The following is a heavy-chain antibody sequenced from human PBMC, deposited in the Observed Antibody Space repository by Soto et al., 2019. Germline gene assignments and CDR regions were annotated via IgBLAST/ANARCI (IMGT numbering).Heavy chain of an antibody. CDR3: AKELRPIAAGRKDDYYCGMDV. D-gene: IGHD6-13*01. J-gene: IGHJ6*02. V-gene: IGHV3-30*18. CDR1: EFTFSSYG. Sequence: QVQQVESGGGVVQPGRSLRLSCAASEFTFSSYGMHWVRQAPGKGLEWVAVISYDGSNKYYADSVKGRFTISRDNSKNTRSLQMNSRRAEDTAVYYCAKELRPIAAGRKDDYYCGMDVWGQGTTVTVAS. CDR2: ISYDGSNK.